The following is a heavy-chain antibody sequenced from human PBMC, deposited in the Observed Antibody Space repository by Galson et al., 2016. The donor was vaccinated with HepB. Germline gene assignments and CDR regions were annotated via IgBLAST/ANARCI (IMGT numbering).Heavy chain of an antibody. Sequence: SLRLSCAASGLTFSSYSMNWVRQAPGKGLEWVSSISSSSSYIYYADSVRGRFTISRDNAKNSLYLQMNSLRAEDTAVYYCARDGYCSGGSCPVHPEGFYGMDVWGQGTTVTVSS. CDR1: GLTFSSYS. CDR3: ARDGYCSGGSCPVHPEGFYGMDV. CDR2: ISSSSSYI. V-gene: IGHV3-21*01. D-gene: IGHD2-15*01. J-gene: IGHJ6*02.